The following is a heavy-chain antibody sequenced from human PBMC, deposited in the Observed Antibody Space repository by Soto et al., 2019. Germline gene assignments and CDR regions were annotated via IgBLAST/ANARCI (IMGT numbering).Heavy chain of an antibody. D-gene: IGHD3-10*01. Sequence: QVQLVQSGAEVKKPGSSVKVSCKVSGGPFSDYAVSWVRQAPGQGLEWMGGIIPMFGTANYAQKFQGRVTITADESTTTAYMELSSLISEDTAVYYCARDLDYYGSGNYYNRIDYWGQGTLVTVSS. V-gene: IGHV1-69*01. CDR1: GGPFSDYA. J-gene: IGHJ4*02. CDR2: IIPMFGTA. CDR3: ARDLDYYGSGNYYNRIDY.